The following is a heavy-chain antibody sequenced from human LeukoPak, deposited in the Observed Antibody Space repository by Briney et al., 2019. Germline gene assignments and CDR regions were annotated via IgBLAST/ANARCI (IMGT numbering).Heavy chain of an antibody. CDR2: ISSSSSYI. D-gene: IGHD2-15*01. CDR1: GFTFCSYG. V-gene: IGHV3-21*04. Sequence: GGSLRLSCAASGFTFCSYGMNWVRRAPGKGLDWFSSISSSSSYIYYADSVKGRFTISRDNSKNTLYLQMNSLRAEDTAIYYCAKNGDRGAYCTGGTCYPYFYYYMDVWGKGTTVT. J-gene: IGHJ6*03. CDR3: AKNGDRGAYCTGGTCYPYFYYYMDV.